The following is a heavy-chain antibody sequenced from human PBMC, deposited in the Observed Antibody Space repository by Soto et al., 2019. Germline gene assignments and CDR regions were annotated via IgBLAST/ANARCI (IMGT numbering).Heavy chain of an antibody. J-gene: IGHJ6*02. CDR2: IKQDGSEK. D-gene: IGHD6-6*01. Sequence: GGSLRLSCAASGFTFSSYWMSWVRQAPGKGLEWVANIKQDGSEKYYVDSVKGRFTISRDNAKNSLYLQMNSLRAEDTAVYYCARADHSSSSPPFYSYYYGMDVWGQGTTVTVSS. CDR1: GFTFSSYW. CDR3: ARADHSSSSPPFYSYYYGMDV. V-gene: IGHV3-7*03.